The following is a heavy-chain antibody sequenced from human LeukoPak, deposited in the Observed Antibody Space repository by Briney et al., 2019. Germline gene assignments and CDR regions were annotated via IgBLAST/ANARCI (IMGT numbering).Heavy chain of an antibody. CDR3: ARDITGYSSGSTREGY. V-gene: IGHV1-46*01. Sequence: ASVKVSCKASGYTFTSYYMHWVRQAPGQGLEWMGIINPSGGSTSYAQKFQGRVTMTRDTSTSTVYMELSSLRSEDTAVYYCARDITGYSSGSTREGYWGQGTLVTVSS. CDR1: GYTFTSYY. J-gene: IGHJ4*02. D-gene: IGHD6-19*01. CDR2: INPSGGST.